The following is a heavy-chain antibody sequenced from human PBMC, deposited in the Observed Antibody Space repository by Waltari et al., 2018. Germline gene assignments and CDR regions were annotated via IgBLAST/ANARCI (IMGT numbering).Heavy chain of an antibody. D-gene: IGHD3-10*01. Sequence: EVQLVESGGGLVKPGGSLRLSCADSGFTFTSYSMNWVRQAPGKGLEWVSSISSSSSYIYYADSVKGRFTISRDNAKNSLYLQMNSLRAEDTAVYYCARVGARDTPLDYWGQGTLVTVSS. CDR1: GFTFTSYS. J-gene: IGHJ4*02. CDR2: ISSSSSYI. CDR3: ARVGARDTPLDY. V-gene: IGHV3-21*01.